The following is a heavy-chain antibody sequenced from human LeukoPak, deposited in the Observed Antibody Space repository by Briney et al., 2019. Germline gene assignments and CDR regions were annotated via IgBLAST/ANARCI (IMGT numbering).Heavy chain of an antibody. CDR1: GFSLSTSGVG. V-gene: IGHV2-5*01. J-gene: IGHJ4*02. CDR3: AHRRGYYFDY. D-gene: IGHD3-10*01. Sequence: SGPTLVNPTQTLTLTCTFSGFSLSTSGVGVGWIRQPPGKALEWLALIFWSDDKRYSPSLKSSLTITKVTSKNQVVLTMTNMDPVDTATYYCAHRRGYYFDYWGRGTLVTVSS. CDR2: IFWSDDK.